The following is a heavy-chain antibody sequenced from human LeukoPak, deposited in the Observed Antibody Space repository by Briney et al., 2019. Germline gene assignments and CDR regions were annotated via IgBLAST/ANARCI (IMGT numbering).Heavy chain of an antibody. CDR3: ARQYYDILTGYPNWFDP. Sequence: PSETLSLTCAVYGGSFSGYYWSWIRQPPGKGLEWIGEINHSGSTNYNPSLKSRVTISVDTSKNQFSLKLSSVTAADTAVYYCARQYYDILTGYPNWFDPWGQGTLVTVSS. CDR1: GGSFSGYY. D-gene: IGHD3-9*01. V-gene: IGHV4-34*01. J-gene: IGHJ5*02. CDR2: INHSGST.